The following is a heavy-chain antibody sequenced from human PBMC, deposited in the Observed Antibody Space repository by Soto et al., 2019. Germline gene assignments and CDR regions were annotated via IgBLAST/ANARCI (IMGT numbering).Heavy chain of an antibody. CDR2: ISDYNGNK. J-gene: IGHJ5*01. D-gene: IGHD6-13*01. V-gene: IGHV1-18*01. CDR1: GYTFTSYG. CDR3: ARDLGQQMFDS. Sequence: QVQLVQSGAEVKKPGASVKVSCKASGYTFTSYGISWVRQAPGQGLEWMGWISDYNGNKKYAQKLQGRVTMPTDTSTRTAYMERRSRTSDDTAVYYCARDLGQQMFDSWGQGTLVTVSS.